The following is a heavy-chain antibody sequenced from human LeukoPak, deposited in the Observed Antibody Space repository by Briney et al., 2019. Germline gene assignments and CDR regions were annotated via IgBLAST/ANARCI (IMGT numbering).Heavy chain of an antibody. CDR3: AREGPDYYDSSGYDY. V-gene: IGHV3-74*01. D-gene: IGHD3-22*01. CDR1: GFTFSSYW. J-gene: IGHJ4*02. CDR2: ISTDGSST. Sequence: PGGSLRLSCAASGFTFSSYWMHWVRQAPGKGLVWVSRISTDGSSTTYADSVKGRFTISRDNAKDTLYLQMNSLRAEDTAVYYCAREGPDYYDSSGYDYWGQGTLVTVSS.